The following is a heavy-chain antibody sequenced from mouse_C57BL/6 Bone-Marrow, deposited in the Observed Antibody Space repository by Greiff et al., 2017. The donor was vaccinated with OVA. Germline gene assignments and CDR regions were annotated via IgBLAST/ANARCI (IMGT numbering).Heavy chain of an antibody. CDR3: ASSFWFAY. J-gene: IGHJ3*01. CDR1: GFTFSSYG. Sequence: EVKLMESGGDLVKPGGSLKLSCAASGFTFSSYGMSWVRQTPDKRLEWVATISSGGSYTYYPDSVKGRFTISRDNAKNTLYLQMSSLKSEDTAMYYWASSFWFAYWGKGTLVPVSA. CDR2: ISSGGSYT. V-gene: IGHV5-6*01.